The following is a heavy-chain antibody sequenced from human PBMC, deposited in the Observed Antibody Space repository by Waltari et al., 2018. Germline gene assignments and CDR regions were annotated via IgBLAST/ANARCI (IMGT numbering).Heavy chain of an antibody. CDR2: ISSTTTT. CDR1: GFTFSTYN. Sequence: EVHLVASGGGLVQPGESLRLSCAASGFTFSTYNMNWVRQAPGKGREWVSYISSTTTTYYADYLKGRFTISRDNAKNSLYLQMNSLRAEDTALYYCARGRNGYIQDVFDIWGQGTMVSVSS. D-gene: IGHD5-12*01. J-gene: IGHJ3*02. V-gene: IGHV3-48*01. CDR3: ARGRNGYIQDVFDI.